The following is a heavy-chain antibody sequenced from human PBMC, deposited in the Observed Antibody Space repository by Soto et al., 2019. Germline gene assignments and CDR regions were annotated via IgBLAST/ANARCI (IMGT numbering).Heavy chain of an antibody. D-gene: IGHD4-17*01. Sequence: ASVKVSCKASGGTFSSYAISWVRQAPGQGLEWMGGIIPIFGTANYAQKFQGRVTITADESTSTAYMELSSLRSEDTAVYYCAREIGYGDYTGINYFDYWGQGTLVTVSS. J-gene: IGHJ4*02. V-gene: IGHV1-69*13. CDR2: IIPIFGTA. CDR1: GGTFSSYA. CDR3: AREIGYGDYTGINYFDY.